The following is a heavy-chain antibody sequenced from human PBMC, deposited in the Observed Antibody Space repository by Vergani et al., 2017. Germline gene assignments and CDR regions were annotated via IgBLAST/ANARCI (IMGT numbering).Heavy chain of an antibody. Sequence: QVQLVQSGAEVKKPGASVKVSCKASGYTFTSYDISWVRQAPGQGLEWMGGIIPIFGTANYAQKFQGRVTITADESTSTAYMELSSLRSEDTAVYYCARDLADSSGYYYSSPVYNWFDPWGQGTLVTVSS. CDR2: IIPIFGTA. CDR3: ARDLADSSGYYYSSPVYNWFDP. CDR1: GYTFTSYD. D-gene: IGHD3-22*01. J-gene: IGHJ5*02. V-gene: IGHV1-69*01.